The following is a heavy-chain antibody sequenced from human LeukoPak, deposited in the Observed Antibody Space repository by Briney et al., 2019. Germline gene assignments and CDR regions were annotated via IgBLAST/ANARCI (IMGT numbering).Heavy chain of an antibody. CDR3: AKEHSRGCWNS. CDR1: GFTFSSYW. V-gene: IGHV3-48*01. J-gene: IGHJ5*02. CDR2: ITFSSSII. Sequence: GGSLRLSCAASGFTFSSYWMSWVRQAPGKGLEWVSYITFSSSIIYYADSVKGRFTISRDNAKNSLYLQMNSLRAEDTAVYYCAKEHSRGCWNSWGQGTLVTVSS. D-gene: IGHD6-19*01.